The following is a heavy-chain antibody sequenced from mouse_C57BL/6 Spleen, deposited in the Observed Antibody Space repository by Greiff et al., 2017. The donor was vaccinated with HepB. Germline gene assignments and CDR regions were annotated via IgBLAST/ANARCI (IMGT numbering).Heavy chain of an antibody. CDR1: GFTFSNYW. CDR2: IRLKSDNYAT. J-gene: IGHJ1*03. Sequence: EVKLVESGGGLVQPGGSMKLSCVASGFTFSNYWMNWVRQSPEKGLEWVAQIRLKSDNYATHYAESVKGRFTISRDDSKSSVYLQMNNLRAEDTGIYYCTGPHCDGSSHWYFDGWGTGTTVTVAS. CDR3: TGPHCDGSSHWYFDG. V-gene: IGHV6-3*01. D-gene: IGHD1-1*01.